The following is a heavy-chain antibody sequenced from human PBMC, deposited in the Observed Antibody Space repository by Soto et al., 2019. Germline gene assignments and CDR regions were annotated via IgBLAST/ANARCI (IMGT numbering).Heavy chain of an antibody. CDR3: AKVRVRGPDSHYRMDV. CDR2: ISYDGSNK. V-gene: IGHV3-30-3*01. D-gene: IGHD3-10*01. Sequence: RVSLRPSYSASGFTFSSYAMHWVRQAPGKGLEWVAVISYDGSNKYYADSVKGRFTISRDTSKNTLYLQMSRLRGEDSAVYHCAKVRVRGPDSHYRMDVWGQGATVPV. J-gene: IGHJ6*01. CDR1: GFTFSSYA.